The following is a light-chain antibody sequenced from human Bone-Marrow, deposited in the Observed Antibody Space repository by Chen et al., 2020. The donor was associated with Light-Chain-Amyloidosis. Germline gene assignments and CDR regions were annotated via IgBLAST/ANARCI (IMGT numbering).Light chain of an antibody. CDR3: QSYQGSSQGV. CDR1: SGSIATHY. Sequence: NFMLTQPHSVSESPGKTVIISCTRSSGSIATHYVQWYQQRPGSAPTTVVYEDDQRPSGVPDRFSGAIDRSSNSASLPISGLKTEDEAGYYCQSYQGSSQGVFGGGTKLTVL. CDR2: EDD. J-gene: IGLJ3*02. V-gene: IGLV6-57*03.